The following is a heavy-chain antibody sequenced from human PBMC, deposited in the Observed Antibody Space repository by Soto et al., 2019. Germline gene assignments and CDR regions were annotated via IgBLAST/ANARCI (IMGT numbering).Heavy chain of an antibody. CDR2: ISWNSGSI. Sequence: GGSLRLSCAASGFTFDDYAMHWVRQAPGKGLEWVSGISWNSGSIGYADSVKGRFTISRDNAKNSLYLQMNSLRAEDTALYYCAKDPSSTYSGPFDYWGQGTLVTVSS. CDR1: GFTFDDYA. J-gene: IGHJ4*02. D-gene: IGHD4-4*01. V-gene: IGHV3-9*01. CDR3: AKDPSSTYSGPFDY.